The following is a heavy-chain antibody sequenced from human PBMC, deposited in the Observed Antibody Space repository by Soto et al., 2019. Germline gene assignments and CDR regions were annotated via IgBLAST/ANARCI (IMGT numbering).Heavy chain of an antibody. CDR3: ATVHNTSRSFDY. CDR2: TGATGRTT. D-gene: IGHD1-20*01. Sequence: GGSPRLSCAASGFNFNIYAMTWVRQAPGKGLEWVSTTGATGRTTYYADSVKGRFTVSRDNSKNTLDLQMSNLRAEDTAVYYCATVHNTSRSFDYWGQGTLVTVSS. V-gene: IGHV3-23*01. J-gene: IGHJ4*02. CDR1: GFNFNIYA.